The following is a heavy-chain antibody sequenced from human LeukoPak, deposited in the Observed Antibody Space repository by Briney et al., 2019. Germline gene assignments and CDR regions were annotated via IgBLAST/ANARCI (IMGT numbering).Heavy chain of an antibody. J-gene: IGHJ4*02. CDR2: ISENGGIT. V-gene: IGHV3-43*02. CDR1: KFTFDNYV. Sequence: GGSLRLSCAASKFTFDNYVMHWVRQAPGKGLEWVSLISENGGITYYADSVQGRFTISRDNSKNSLYLVMNSVTAADTALYYCASAAGYWGQGTLVTVSS. D-gene: IGHD6-25*01. CDR3: ASAAGY.